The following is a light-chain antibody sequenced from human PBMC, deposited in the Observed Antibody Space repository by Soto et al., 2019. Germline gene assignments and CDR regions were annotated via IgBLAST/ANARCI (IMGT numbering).Light chain of an antibody. J-gene: IGKJ4*01. V-gene: IGKV3-11*01. CDR2: DAS. Sequence: EIVLTQSPATLSLSPGERATLSCRASQSVSSYLAWYQQKPGQAPRLLIYDASNRATGIPARFSGSGSGTDFPLTISRLAHEDFAVYCCQQNSNPSFTFGEGTKLEIK. CDR3: QQNSNPSFT. CDR1: QSVSSY.